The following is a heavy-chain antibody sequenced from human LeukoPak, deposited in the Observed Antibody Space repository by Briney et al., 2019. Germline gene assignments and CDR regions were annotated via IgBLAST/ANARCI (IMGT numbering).Heavy chain of an antibody. D-gene: IGHD4-17*01. CDR2: IYYSGSP. Sequence: SQTLSLTCTVSGGSISSGDYYWSWIRQPPGKGLEWIGYIYYSGSPYYNPSLKSRVTISVDTSKNQCSLKLSSVTAADTAVYYWARVGMTTVTSFDYWGQGTLVTVSS. CDR3: ARVGMTTVTSFDY. V-gene: IGHV4-30-4*01. CDR1: GGSISSGDYY. J-gene: IGHJ4*02.